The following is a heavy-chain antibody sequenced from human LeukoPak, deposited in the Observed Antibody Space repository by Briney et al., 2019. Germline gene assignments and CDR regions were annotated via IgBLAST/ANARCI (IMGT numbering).Heavy chain of an antibody. Sequence: GASVKVSCKASGYTFTSCDINWVRQATGQGLEWMGWMNPNSGNTGYAQKFQGRVTITRNTSISTAYMELSSLRSEDTAVYYCARSRRSGYYYRFDPWGQGTLVTVSS. D-gene: IGHD3-22*01. CDR1: GYTFTSCD. V-gene: IGHV1-8*03. CDR2: MNPNSGNT. J-gene: IGHJ5*02. CDR3: ARSRRSGYYYRFDP.